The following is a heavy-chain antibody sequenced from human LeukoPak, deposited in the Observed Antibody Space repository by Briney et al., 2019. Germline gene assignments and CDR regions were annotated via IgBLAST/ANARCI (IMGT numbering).Heavy chain of an antibody. CDR1: GYSFTSYW. Sequence: GASLKISCKGSGYSFTSYWIGWVRRMPGKGLEWMGIIYPGDSDTRYSPSFQGQVTISADKSISTAYLQWSSLKASDTAMYYCARPTGYYISLDAFDIWGQGTMVTVSS. CDR2: IYPGDSDT. J-gene: IGHJ3*02. CDR3: ARPTGYYISLDAFDI. D-gene: IGHD3-9*01. V-gene: IGHV5-51*01.